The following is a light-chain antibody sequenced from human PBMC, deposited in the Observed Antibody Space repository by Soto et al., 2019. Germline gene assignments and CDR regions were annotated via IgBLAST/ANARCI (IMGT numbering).Light chain of an antibody. V-gene: IGKV1-8*01. Sequence: AIRMTQSPSSFSASTGDRVTITCRASQGISSYLAWYQQKPGKAPKLLIYAASTLQSGVPSRFSGSGSGTDFTLTISVLQSEDFATYYCQQYYSYPPTFGQGTKLEIK. CDR1: QGISSY. J-gene: IGKJ2*01. CDR3: QQYYSYPPT. CDR2: AAS.